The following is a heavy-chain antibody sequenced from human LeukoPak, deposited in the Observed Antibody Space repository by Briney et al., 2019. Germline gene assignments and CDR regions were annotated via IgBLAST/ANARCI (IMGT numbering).Heavy chain of an antibody. J-gene: IGHJ4*02. CDR2: INPNSGGT. CDR1: GYTFTGYY. CDR3: ARGGVVAAHSKDY. D-gene: IGHD2-15*01. V-gene: IGHV1-2*02. Sequence: DSVKTSCKASGYTFTGYYMHWVRQAPGQGLELNGWINPNSGGTSYAEKFPGRVTMTRDTYISTAYMELSRLRSDDTAVYYCARGGVVAAHSKDYWGQGTLVTVAS.